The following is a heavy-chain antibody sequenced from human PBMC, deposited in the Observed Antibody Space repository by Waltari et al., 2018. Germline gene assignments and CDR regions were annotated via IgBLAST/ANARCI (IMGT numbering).Heavy chain of an antibody. Sequence: QVHLVESGGGVVQPGRSMRLSCEASGFTLSRYGIHWVRQAPGKGLEWVAVIWYDGTNTYYGDSVKGRFTISRDNSKNTVFLQMNSLRVEDTAVYYCARGVVVAPPDYWGQGTLVTVSS. CDR1: GFTLSRYG. D-gene: IGHD2-15*01. CDR2: IWYDGTNT. CDR3: ARGVVVAPPDY. J-gene: IGHJ4*02. V-gene: IGHV3-33*01.